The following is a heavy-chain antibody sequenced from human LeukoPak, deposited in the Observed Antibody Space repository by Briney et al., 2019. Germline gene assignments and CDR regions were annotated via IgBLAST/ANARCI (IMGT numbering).Heavy chain of an antibody. Sequence: GGSLRLSCAASGFTFSSYAMSWVRQAPGKGLEWVSAISGSGGSTYYADSVKGRFTISRDNSKNTLYLQMNSLRAEDTAVYYCAKGASDCSSTSCYPLDALDIWGQGTMVTVSS. J-gene: IGHJ3*02. V-gene: IGHV3-23*01. CDR2: ISGSGGST. CDR1: GFTFSSYA. D-gene: IGHD2-2*01. CDR3: AKGASDCSSTSCYPLDALDI.